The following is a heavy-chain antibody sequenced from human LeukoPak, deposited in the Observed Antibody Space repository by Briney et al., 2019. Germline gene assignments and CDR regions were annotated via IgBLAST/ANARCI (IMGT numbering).Heavy chain of an antibody. CDR2: INHSGST. V-gene: IGHV4-34*01. J-gene: IGHJ4*02. CDR1: GGSISTYY. D-gene: IGHD3-3*01. Sequence: SETLSLTCTVSGGSISTYYWSWIRQPPGKGLEWIGEINHSGSTNYNPSLKSRVTISIDTSKNQFSLKLSSVTAADTAVYYCARDFRGGYDFWSGYYTPYYFDYWGQGTLVTVSP. CDR3: ARDFRGGYDFWSGYYTPYYFDY.